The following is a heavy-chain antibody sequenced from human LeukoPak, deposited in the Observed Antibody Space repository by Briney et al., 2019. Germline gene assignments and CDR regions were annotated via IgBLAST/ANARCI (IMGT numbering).Heavy chain of an antibody. CDR1: GGSISSSSYY. D-gene: IGHD6-19*01. V-gene: IGHV4-39*01. CDR2: IYYSGST. Sequence: PSETLSLTCTVSGGSISSSSYYWGWIRQPPGKGLEWIGSIYYSGSTYYNPSLKSRVTISVDTSKNQFSLKLSSVTAADTAVYYCARRQWTAFDIWGQGTMVTVSS. CDR3: ARRQWTAFDI. J-gene: IGHJ3*02.